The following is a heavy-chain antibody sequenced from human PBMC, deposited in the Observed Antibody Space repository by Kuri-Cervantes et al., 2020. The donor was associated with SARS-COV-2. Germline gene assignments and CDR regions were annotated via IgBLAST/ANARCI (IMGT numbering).Heavy chain of an antibody. D-gene: IGHD3-9*01. CDR2: IHQSGNT. J-gene: IGHJ6*03. CDR1: GGSFSGYY. V-gene: IGHV4-34*01. Sequence: GSLRLSCAVSGGSFSGYYWSWIRQPLGKGLEWIGEIHQSGNTYYNPSVRSRVTISMDTSNNQFSLRLSSVTAADTAVYYCARGQKALDYDILTGYYYYYMDVWGEGTTVTVS. CDR3: ARGQKALDYDILTGYYYYYMDV.